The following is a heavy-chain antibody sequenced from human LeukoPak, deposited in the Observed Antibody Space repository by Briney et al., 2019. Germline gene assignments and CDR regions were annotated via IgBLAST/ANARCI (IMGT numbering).Heavy chain of an antibody. V-gene: IGHV4-34*01. CDR3: ATSLLDYTFDY. CDR1: GGSFSGYY. Sequence: SETLSLTCAVYGGSFSGYYWSWIRQPPGKGLEWMGWINHSGSTNYNPSLKSGVTISVDTSKNKFALKRSSVTAADTAVYYCATSLLDYTFDYWGQGTLVTVSS. CDR2: INHSGST. D-gene: IGHD4-11*01. J-gene: IGHJ4*02.